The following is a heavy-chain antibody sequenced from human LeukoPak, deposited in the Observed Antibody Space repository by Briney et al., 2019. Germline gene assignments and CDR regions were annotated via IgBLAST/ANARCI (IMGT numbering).Heavy chain of an antibody. Sequence: GGSLRLSCAASGFIFSNYWMHWVRQAPGKGLVWVSRVNSDGSSTSYVDSVKGRFTISRDNAKNTLYLQMNSLRAEDTAVYYCARGTYYDRSGYYLDYWGQGTLVPVSS. CDR3: ARGTYYDRSGYYLDY. D-gene: IGHD3-22*01. CDR2: VNSDGSST. CDR1: GFIFSNYW. J-gene: IGHJ4*02. V-gene: IGHV3-74*01.